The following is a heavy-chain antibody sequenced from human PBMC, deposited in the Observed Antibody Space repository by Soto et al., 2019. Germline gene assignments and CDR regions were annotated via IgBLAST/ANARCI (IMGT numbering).Heavy chain of an antibody. J-gene: IGHJ6*02. CDR2: ISYDGSNK. CDR1: GFTFSSYA. V-gene: IGHV3-30-3*01. CDR3: ARDRETRGSHGMDV. Sequence: PGGSLRLSCAASGFTFSSYAMHWVRQAPGKGLEWVAVISYDGSNKYYADSVKGRFTISRDNSKNTLYLQMNSLRAEDTAVYYCARDRETRGSHGMDVWGQGTTVTVSS.